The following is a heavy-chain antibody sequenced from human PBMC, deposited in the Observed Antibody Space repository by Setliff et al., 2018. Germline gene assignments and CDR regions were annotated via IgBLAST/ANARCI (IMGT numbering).Heavy chain of an antibody. CDR3: AGGKTVGY. J-gene: IGHJ4*02. V-gene: IGHV3-33*01. D-gene: IGHD1-26*01. CDR2: IWHDGTNK. Sequence: GGSLRLSCAASGLTLINNGFHWVRQAPGKGLEWVAIIWHDGTNKYYADSVKGRFDISRDNAKNSLYLQMNSLRAEDTAVYYCAGGKTVGYWGQGTLVTVSS. CDR1: GLTLINNG.